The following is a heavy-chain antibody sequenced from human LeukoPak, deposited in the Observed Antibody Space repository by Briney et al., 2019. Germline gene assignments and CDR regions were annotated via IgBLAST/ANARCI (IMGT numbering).Heavy chain of an antibody. Sequence: SVKVSCKASGFTFTSSAMQWVRQARGQRLEWIGWIVVGSGNTNYAQKFQERVTITRDMSTSTAHMELSSLRSEDTAVYYCAADRYDSSGYYHFDYWGQGTLVTVSS. J-gene: IGHJ4*02. V-gene: IGHV1-58*02. CDR3: AADRYDSSGYYHFDY. D-gene: IGHD3-22*01. CDR2: IVVGSGNT. CDR1: GFTFTSSA.